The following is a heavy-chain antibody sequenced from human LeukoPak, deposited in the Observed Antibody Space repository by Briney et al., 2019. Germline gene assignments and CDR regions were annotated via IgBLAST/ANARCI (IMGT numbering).Heavy chain of an antibody. J-gene: IGHJ5*02. CDR2: INPSGGST. CDR1: GYTFTSYY. D-gene: IGHD3-10*01. CDR3: ARAADYYGSGSYYRFDP. Sequence: ASVKVSCKASGYTFTSYYTHWVRQAPGQGLEWMGIINPSGGSTSYAQKFQGRVTMTRDTSTSTVYMELSSLRSGDTAVYYCARAADYYGSGSYYRFDPWGQGTLVTVSS. V-gene: IGHV1-46*01.